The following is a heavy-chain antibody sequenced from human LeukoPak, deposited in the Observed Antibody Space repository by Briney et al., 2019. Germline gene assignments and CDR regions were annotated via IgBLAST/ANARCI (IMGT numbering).Heavy chain of an antibody. CDR2: IKQDGSEK. D-gene: IGHD1-26*01. V-gene: IGHV3-7*01. Sequence: GGSLRLSCAASGFTFSSYWMSWVRQAPGKGLEWVANIKQDGSEKYYVDSVKGRFTISRDNSKNTLYLQMNSLRAEDTAVYYCAKEKYSGSYRYYFDYWGQGTLVTVSS. CDR1: GFTFSSYW. J-gene: IGHJ4*02. CDR3: AKEKYSGSYRYYFDY.